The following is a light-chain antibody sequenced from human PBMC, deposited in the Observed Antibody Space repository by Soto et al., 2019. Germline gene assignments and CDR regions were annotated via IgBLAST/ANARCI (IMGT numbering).Light chain of an antibody. CDR2: DAS. CDR3: QQSDVSPRT. V-gene: IGKV1-13*02. Sequence: PLSLSPSSLSASVGNRVIITCWASQGIHTALAWYQQKPGNAPMLLIYDASTVEAGVPSRCSGSGAGTDFTLTISSLQAEDVATYYCQQSDVSPRTFGQGTKVDIK. J-gene: IGKJ1*01. CDR1: QGIHTA.